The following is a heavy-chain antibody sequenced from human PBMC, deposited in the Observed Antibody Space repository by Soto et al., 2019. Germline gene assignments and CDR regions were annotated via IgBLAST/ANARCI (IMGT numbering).Heavy chain of an antibody. J-gene: IGHJ4*02. Sequence: ASVKVSCKTSGYTFTEYGISWFRQAPGQGLEWMGWISPYNGKTNYIQEFQDRVTITTDTSSTTVYMDLRALKSDDTAIYFCARADYGDTKIYSFDHWGQGTLVTVSS. CDR3: ARADYGDTKIYSFDH. V-gene: IGHV1-18*01. CDR1: GYTFTEYG. CDR2: ISPYNGKT. D-gene: IGHD4-17*01.